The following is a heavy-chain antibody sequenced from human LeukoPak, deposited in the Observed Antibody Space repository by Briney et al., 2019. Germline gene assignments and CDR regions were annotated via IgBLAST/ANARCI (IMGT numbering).Heavy chain of an antibody. Sequence: ASVKVSCKVSGYTLTELSMHWVRQAPGKGLEWMGRFDPEDGETIYAQKFQGRVTMTADTSTDTVYMELSSLRSEDTAVYYCATEGKMVRGVYTDYWGQGTLVAVSS. CDR2: FDPEDGET. CDR1: GYTLTELS. J-gene: IGHJ4*02. D-gene: IGHD3-10*01. CDR3: ATEGKMVRGVYTDY. V-gene: IGHV1-24*01.